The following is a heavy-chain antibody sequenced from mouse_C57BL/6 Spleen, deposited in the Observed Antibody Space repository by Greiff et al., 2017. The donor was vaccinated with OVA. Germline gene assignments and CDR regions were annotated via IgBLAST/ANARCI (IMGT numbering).Heavy chain of an antibody. V-gene: IGHV5-4*01. Sequence: DVHLVESGGGLVKPGGSLKLSCAASGFTFSSYAMSWVRQTPEKRLEWVATISDGGSYTYYPDNVKGRFTISRDNAKNNLYLQMSHLKSEDTAMYYCARDRLDGSSYFDYWGQGTTLTVSS. D-gene: IGHD1-1*01. CDR3: ARDRLDGSSYFDY. CDR2: ISDGGSYT. CDR1: GFTFSSYA. J-gene: IGHJ2*01.